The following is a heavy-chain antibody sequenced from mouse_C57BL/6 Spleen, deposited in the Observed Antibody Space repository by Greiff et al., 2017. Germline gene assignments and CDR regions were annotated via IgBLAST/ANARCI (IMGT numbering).Heavy chain of an antibody. D-gene: IGHD2-4*01. CDR1: GYAFSSYW. CDR2: IYPEDGDT. Sequence: QVQLQQSGAELVKPGASVKISCKASGYAFSSYWMNWVKQRPGKGLEWIGQIYPEDGDTNYNGKFKGKATLTADKSSSTAYMQLSSLTSEDSAVYFCARSGAMITTRYFDVWGTGTTVTVSS. CDR3: ARSGAMITTRYFDV. J-gene: IGHJ1*03. V-gene: IGHV1-80*01.